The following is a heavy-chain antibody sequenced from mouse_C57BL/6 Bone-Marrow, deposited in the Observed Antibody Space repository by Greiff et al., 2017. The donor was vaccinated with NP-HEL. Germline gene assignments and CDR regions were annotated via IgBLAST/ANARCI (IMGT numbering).Heavy chain of an antibody. V-gene: IGHV14-4*01. CDR3: TTGGSSPYAMDY. CDR1: GFNIKDDS. D-gene: IGHD1-1*01. Sequence: VQLQQSGAELVRPGASVKLSCTVSGFNIKDDSMHWVKQRPEQGLEWIGWINPENGGTEYAAKFQGKATMTADTSSNTAYLQLSSLTSEDTACYYCTTGGSSPYAMDYGGQGTSVTVSS. CDR2: INPENGGT. J-gene: IGHJ4*01.